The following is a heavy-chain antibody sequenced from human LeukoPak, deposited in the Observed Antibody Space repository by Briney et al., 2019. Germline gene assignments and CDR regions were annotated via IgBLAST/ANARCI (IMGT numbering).Heavy chain of an antibody. CDR2: INHSGST. CDR3: SITGYAFDI. D-gene: IGHD5-24*01. Sequence: PSETLSLTCAVYGGSFSGYYWSWIRQPPGKGLEWIGEINHSGSTNYNPSLKSRVTISVDTSKNQFSLKLSSMTAADTAAYYCSITGYAFDIWGQGTMVTVSS. J-gene: IGHJ3*02. V-gene: IGHV4-34*01. CDR1: GGSFSGYY.